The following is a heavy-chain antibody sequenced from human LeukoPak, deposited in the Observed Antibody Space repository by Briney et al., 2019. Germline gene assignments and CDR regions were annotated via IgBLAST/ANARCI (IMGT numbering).Heavy chain of an antibody. D-gene: IGHD5-12*01. J-gene: IGHJ3*02. CDR2: IKQDGSAK. CDR1: GFTFSKYW. V-gene: IGHV3-7*01. Sequence: GGSLRLSCVASGFTFSKYWMTWVRQAPGKGLAWVANIKQDGSAKYYMDSVKGRFAISRDNAKNSLYLRMNSLGAEDTAVYYCARVNPLVAPGALDIWGQGTVVAVSS. CDR3: ARVNPLVAPGALDI.